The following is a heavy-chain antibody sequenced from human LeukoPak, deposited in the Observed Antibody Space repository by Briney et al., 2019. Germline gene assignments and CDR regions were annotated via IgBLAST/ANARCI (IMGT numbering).Heavy chain of an antibody. D-gene: IGHD3-10*01. CDR3: ARRYIDYYGSGSYIHPVGWFDP. V-gene: IGHV4-39*01. J-gene: IGHJ5*02. Sequence: PSETLSLTCTVSGGSISSSSYCWGWIRQPPGKGLEWIGSIYYSGSTYYNPSLKSRVTISVDTSKNQFSLKLSSVTAADTAVYYCARRYIDYYGSGSYIHPVGWFDPWGQGTLVTVSS. CDR2: IYYSGST. CDR1: GGSISSSSYC.